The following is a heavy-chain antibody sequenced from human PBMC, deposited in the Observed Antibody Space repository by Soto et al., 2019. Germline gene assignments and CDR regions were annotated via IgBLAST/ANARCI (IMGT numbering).Heavy chain of an antibody. V-gene: IGHV4-31*03. Sequence: QVQLQESGPGLVKPSQTLSLTCTVSGGSISSGGYYWSWIRQHPGKGLEWIGYIYYSGSTYYNPSLKSRVTISVDTSKNQFSMKLSSVTAADTAVYYCARELDYYDSSGSIRVHAFDIWGQGTMVTVSS. CDR2: IYYSGST. CDR3: ARELDYYDSSGSIRVHAFDI. CDR1: GGSISSGGYY. D-gene: IGHD3-22*01. J-gene: IGHJ3*02.